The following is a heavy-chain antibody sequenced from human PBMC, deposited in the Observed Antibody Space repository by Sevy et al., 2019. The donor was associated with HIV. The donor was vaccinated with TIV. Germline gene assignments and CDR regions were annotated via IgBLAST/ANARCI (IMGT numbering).Heavy chain of an antibody. CDR2: ISSSGSTI. CDR3: ARAEKKQWLPD. D-gene: IGHD6-19*01. CDR1: GLTFSDYY. V-gene: IGHV3-11*01. Sequence: GGSLRLSCAASGLTFSDYYMSWIRQAPGKGLEWVSYISSSGSTIYYADSVKGRFTISRDNAKNSLYLQMNSLRAEDTAVYYCARAEKKQWLPDWGQGTLVTVSS. J-gene: IGHJ4*02.